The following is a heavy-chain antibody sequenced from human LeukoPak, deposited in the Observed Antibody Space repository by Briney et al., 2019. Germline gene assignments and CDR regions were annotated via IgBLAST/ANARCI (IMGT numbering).Heavy chain of an antibody. CDR2: IKQDGSEK. D-gene: IGHD5-24*01. CDR3: ARIRDGYTNDAFDI. CDR1: GFTFSDYW. V-gene: IGHV3-7*04. J-gene: IGHJ3*02. Sequence: GGSLRLSCAASGFTFSDYWMSWVRQAPGKGLEWVADIKQDGSEKKYVDSVKGQFTISRDNAKSSLYLQMDSLRAGDTAVYYCARIRDGYTNDAFDIWGQGTMVTVSS.